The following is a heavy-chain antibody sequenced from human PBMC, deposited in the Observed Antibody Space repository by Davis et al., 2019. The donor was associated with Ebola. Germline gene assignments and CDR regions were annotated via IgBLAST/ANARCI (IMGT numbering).Heavy chain of an antibody. V-gene: IGHV1-2*06. CDR2: INPNSGGT. CDR1: GYTFTGYY. D-gene: IGHD1-26*01. Sequence: AASVKVSCKASGYTFTGYYMHWVRQAPGQGLEWMGRINPNSGGTNYAQKFQGRVTMTRDTSISTAYMELSGLRSDDTAVYYCAASVELPDQFDALDIWGQGTMVTVSS. J-gene: IGHJ3*02. CDR3: AASVELPDQFDALDI.